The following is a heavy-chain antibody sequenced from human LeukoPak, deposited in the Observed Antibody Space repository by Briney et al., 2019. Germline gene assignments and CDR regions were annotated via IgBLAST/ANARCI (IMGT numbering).Heavy chain of an antibody. V-gene: IGHV4-30-4*01. D-gene: IGHD3-10*01. Sequence: PSETLYLTCTVSGGSISSGDYYWSWIRQPPGKGLEWIGYIYYSGSTYYNPSLKSRVTISVDTSKNQFSLKLSSVTAADTAVYYCARKFWFGESLDYWGQGTLVTVSS. CDR3: ARKFWFGESLDY. J-gene: IGHJ4*02. CDR1: GGSISSGDYY. CDR2: IYYSGST.